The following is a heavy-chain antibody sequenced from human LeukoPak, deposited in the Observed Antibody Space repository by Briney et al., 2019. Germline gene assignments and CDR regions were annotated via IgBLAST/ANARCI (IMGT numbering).Heavy chain of an antibody. CDR3: ARDPGYGQYMDC. Sequence: GGSLRLSCAASGFTLSSYGMHWVRQAPGKGLEWVAIISYDGSYKYYTDSVKGRVTISRDNSKDTLYLEMNSLTAEDTAVYFCARDPGYGQYMDCWGQGTLVTVSS. CDR2: ISYDGSYK. D-gene: IGHD4-17*01. J-gene: IGHJ4*02. CDR1: GFTLSSYG. V-gene: IGHV3-30*03.